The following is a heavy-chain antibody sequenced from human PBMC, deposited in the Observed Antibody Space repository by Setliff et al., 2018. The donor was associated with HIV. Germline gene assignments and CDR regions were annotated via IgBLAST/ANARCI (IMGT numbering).Heavy chain of an antibody. V-gene: IGHV4-59*11. CDR1: GDSMIPHY. Sequence: PSETLSLTCLVSGDSMIPHYWSWIRQPPGRGLEWIGYISNYGSPSYSPSLKSRVTISVDRSGNQFSLRLTSVTAADTAVYYCATCRHRPSNWFDPWGQGTVVTVSS. CDR2: ISNYGSP. J-gene: IGHJ5*02. CDR3: ATCRHRPSNWFDP.